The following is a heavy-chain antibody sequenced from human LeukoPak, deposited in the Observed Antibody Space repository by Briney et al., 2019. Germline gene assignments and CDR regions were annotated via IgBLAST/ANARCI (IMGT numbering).Heavy chain of an antibody. Sequence: GASVMVSCKASGYTFTSYDINWVRQATGQGLEWMGWMNPNSGNTGYAQKFQGRVTMTRNTSISTAYMELSSLGSEDAAVYYCARVGGGYSGSYYFDYWGQGTLVTVSS. CDR2: MNPNSGNT. J-gene: IGHJ4*02. CDR3: ARVGGGYSGSYYFDY. CDR1: GYTFTSYD. D-gene: IGHD1-26*01. V-gene: IGHV1-8*01.